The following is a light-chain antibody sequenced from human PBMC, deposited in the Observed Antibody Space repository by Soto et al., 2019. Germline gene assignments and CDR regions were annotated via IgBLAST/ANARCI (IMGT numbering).Light chain of an antibody. CDR2: EAS. J-gene: IGKJ1*01. Sequence: DIQMTQSPSSLSASVGDRVTITCRASQGSSHYLAWYQQKPGKVPKLLIYEASNLQSGVPSRFRGGGSGTEFTLTISSLQPEDVATYYFQSFDSAPQTFGQGTKVEIK. CDR3: QSFDSAPQT. CDR1: QGSSHY. V-gene: IGKV1-27*01.